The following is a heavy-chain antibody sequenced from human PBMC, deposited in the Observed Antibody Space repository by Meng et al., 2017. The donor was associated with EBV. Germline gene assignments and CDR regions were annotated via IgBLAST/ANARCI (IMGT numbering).Heavy chain of an antibody. V-gene: IGHV1-69*01. D-gene: IGHD5-12*01. CDR2: ITPVCGKA. J-gene: IGHJ4*02. Sequence: APLARFGVGVMEPGSWVKVSCMGSRDNVNNCGISWVRQAPGKGLEWMGDITPVCGKANYAESFQGIVTIFAEPSTRTAYMDLTSLRSDETVVYYCVRDLWVRIGECDWGQGTLVTVSS. CDR3: VRDLWVRIGECD. CDR1: RDNVNNCG.